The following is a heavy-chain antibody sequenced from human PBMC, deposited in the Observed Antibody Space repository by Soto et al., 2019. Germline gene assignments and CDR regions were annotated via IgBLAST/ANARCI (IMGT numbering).Heavy chain of an antibody. CDR2: IYYSGST. Sequence: SETLSLTCTVSGGSISSYYWSWIRQPPGKGLEWIGYIYYSGSTNYNPSLKSRVTISVDTSKNQFSLKLSSVTAADTAVYYCARLWGCSVDSWGQGTLVSVSS. CDR3: ARLWGCSVDS. CDR1: GGSISSYY. J-gene: IGHJ4*02. D-gene: IGHD3-16*01. V-gene: IGHV4-59*08.